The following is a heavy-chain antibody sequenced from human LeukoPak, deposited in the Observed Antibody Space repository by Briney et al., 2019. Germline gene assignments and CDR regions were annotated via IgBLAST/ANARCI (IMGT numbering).Heavy chain of an antibody. CDR3: AKGGARPLDDAYDI. Sequence: GGSLRLSCAASGFTFSSYAINWVRQAPGKGLEWVGNVWSDGSTKNYGDSVKGCFTISRDNSKNTLYLQMNSLRVDDTAVYFCAKGGARPLDDAYDIWGQGTMVTVSS. CDR1: GFTFSSYA. CDR2: VWSDGSTK. V-gene: IGHV3-33*06. J-gene: IGHJ3*02.